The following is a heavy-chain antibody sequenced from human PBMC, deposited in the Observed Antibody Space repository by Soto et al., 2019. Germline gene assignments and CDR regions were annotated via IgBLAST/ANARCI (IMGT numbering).Heavy chain of an antibody. D-gene: IGHD1-1*01. J-gene: IGHJ4*02. CDR3: ARDPRDAYNIKPHLDY. V-gene: IGHV1-46*01. Sequence: QVQLVQSGAEVKKPGASVKVSCKASGYTFTSYYMHWVRQAPGQGLEWMGIINPSGGSTSYAQKFQGTITMTRDTSTSPVYMELSSLRSEDTAVYYCARDPRDAYNIKPHLDYWGQGTLVTVSS. CDR1: GYTFTSYY. CDR2: INPSGGST.